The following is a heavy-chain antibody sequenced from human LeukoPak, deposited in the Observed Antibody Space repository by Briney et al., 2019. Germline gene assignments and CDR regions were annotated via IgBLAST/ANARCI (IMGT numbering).Heavy chain of an antibody. J-gene: IGHJ6*02. CDR2: LISDGSSA. CDR3: VRDSRYCPDV. V-gene: IGHV3-74*01. CDR1: GFTFSSYW. Sequence: GGSLRLSCAATGFTFSSYWMHWVRQAPGKGLVWVSRLISDGSSASYADSVKGRFTISRDNTKNILYLQMNSLRAEDTAVYYCVRDSRYCPDVWGQGTTVTVSS. D-gene: IGHD2-8*02.